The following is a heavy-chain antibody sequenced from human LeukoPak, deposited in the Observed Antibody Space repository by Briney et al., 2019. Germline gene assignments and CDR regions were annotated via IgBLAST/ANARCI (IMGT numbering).Heavy chain of an antibody. Sequence: GGSLRLPCAASGFTVSSNYMSWVRQAPGKGLEWVSVIYSGGSTYCADSVKGRFTISRDNSKNTLYLQMNSLRAEDTAVYYCAREYYYYGSGSFGGKAFDYWGQASRLSDSS. D-gene: IGHD3-10*01. J-gene: IGHJ4*02. V-gene: IGHV3-53*01. CDR1: GFTVSSNY. CDR2: IYSGGST. CDR3: AREYYYYGSGSFGGKAFDY.